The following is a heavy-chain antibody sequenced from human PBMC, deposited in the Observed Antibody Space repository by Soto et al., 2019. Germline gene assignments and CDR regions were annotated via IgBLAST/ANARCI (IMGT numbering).Heavy chain of an antibody. V-gene: IGHV1-3*02. CDR1: GYTFTSYA. CDR2: SNAGNGNT. D-gene: IGHD2-2*01. Sequence: GASVKVSCKASGYTFTSYAMHWVRQAPGQRLEWMGWSNAGNGNTKYSQEFQGRVTITRDTSASTAYMELSSLRSGDMAVYYCAREECSSTSCYGMDVWGQGTTVTVSS. CDR3: AREECSSTSCYGMDV. J-gene: IGHJ6*02.